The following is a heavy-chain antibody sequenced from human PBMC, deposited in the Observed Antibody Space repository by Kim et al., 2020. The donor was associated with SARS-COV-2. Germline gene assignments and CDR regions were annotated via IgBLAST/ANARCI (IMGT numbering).Heavy chain of an antibody. CDR2: IYQSGST. CDR1: GGSISSGAYS. V-gene: IGHV4-30-2*01. J-gene: IGHJ4*02. CDR3: ARGRDVWGSYRYMSYFEY. D-gene: IGHD3-16*02. Sequence: SETLSLTCAVSGGSISSGAYSWNWIRQPPGKGLEWIGCIYQSGSTYYNPSLKSRVTISVDKSKNQFSLKLSSVTAADTAVYYCARGRDVWGSYRYMSYFEYWGQGTLVTVSS.